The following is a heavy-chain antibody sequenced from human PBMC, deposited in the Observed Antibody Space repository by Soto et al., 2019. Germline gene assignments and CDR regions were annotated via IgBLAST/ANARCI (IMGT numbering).Heavy chain of an antibody. CDR2: ISYDGSNK. J-gene: IGHJ6*02. CDR3: AKAGGSPGVYGMDV. CDR1: GFTFSSYG. Sequence: QVQLVESGGGVVQPGRSLRLSCAASGFTFSSYGMHWVRQAPGKGLEWVAAISYDGSNKYYADSVKGRFTISRDNSKNTLYLQMTSLRAEDTAVYYCAKAGGSPGVYGMDVWGQGTTVTVSS. V-gene: IGHV3-30*18. D-gene: IGHD2-8*02.